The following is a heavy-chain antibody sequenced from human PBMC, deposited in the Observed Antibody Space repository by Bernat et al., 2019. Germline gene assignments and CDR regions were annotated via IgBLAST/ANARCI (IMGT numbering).Heavy chain of an antibody. CDR1: GFTFNNYA. J-gene: IGHJ4*02. V-gene: IGHV3-23*01. D-gene: IGHD6-13*01. CDR3: AKGSSLIATALPGGPAYFDP. Sequence: EVQLLESGGGLVQPGGSLRLSCAASGFTFNNYAMTWVRQAPGKGLEWISVISGSGGSIYYADSVKGRFTISRDNSKNTVYLQMNNLRAEDTALYYCAKGSSLIATALPGGPAYFDPWGQGTLVTVSS. CDR2: ISGSGGSI.